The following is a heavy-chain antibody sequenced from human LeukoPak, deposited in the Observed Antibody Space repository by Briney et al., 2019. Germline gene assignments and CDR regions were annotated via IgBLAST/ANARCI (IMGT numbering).Heavy chain of an antibody. CDR1: GFTFSSYS. CDR2: ISSRSTHI. J-gene: IGHJ6*03. V-gene: IGHV3-21*01. Sequence: PGGSLRLSCAGSGFTFSSYSMKWVRQAPGKGLEWVSSISSRSTHIDYADSVKGRFTISRDNAKNSLYLQMNSLRAEDTAVYYCARDLGCSGGSCYSRYMDVWGKGTTVTVSS. D-gene: IGHD2-15*01. CDR3: ARDLGCSGGSCYSRYMDV.